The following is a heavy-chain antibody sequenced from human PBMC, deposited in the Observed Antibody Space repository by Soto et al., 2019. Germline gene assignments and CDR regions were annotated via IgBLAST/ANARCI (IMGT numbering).Heavy chain of an antibody. D-gene: IGHD5-12*01. Sequence: SETLSLTCAVSGASIGTNNWWSWVRQPPGKGLEWIGEVYHSGTTNCNPSLKSRVTISIDKSKNQFSLTLTSMTAADTALYYCAVPGRGDFDYWSQGXLVTVYS. CDR3: AVPGRGDFDY. V-gene: IGHV4-4*02. J-gene: IGHJ4*02. CDR1: GASIGTNNW. CDR2: VYHSGTT.